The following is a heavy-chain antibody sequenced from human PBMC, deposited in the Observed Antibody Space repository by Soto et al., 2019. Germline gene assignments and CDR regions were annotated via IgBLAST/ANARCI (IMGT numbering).Heavy chain of an antibody. Sequence: GASVKVSCKASGGTFSSYAISWVRQAPGQGLEWMGGIIPILGTANYAQKFQGRVTITADKSTSTAYMELSSLRSEDTAVYYCARTTLKLLWFGELWDYYYGMDVWGQGTTVTVSS. CDR2: IIPILGTA. V-gene: IGHV1-69*10. D-gene: IGHD3-10*01. CDR1: GGTFSSYA. CDR3: ARTTLKLLWFGELWDYYYGMDV. J-gene: IGHJ6*02.